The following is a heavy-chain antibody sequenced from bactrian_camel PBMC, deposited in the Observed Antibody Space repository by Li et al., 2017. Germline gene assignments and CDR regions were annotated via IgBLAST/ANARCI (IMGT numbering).Heavy chain of an antibody. J-gene: IGHJ6*01. CDR2: ITSLPSLFRAA. V-gene: IGHV3S40*01. Sequence: VQLVESGGGLVQPGGSLGVSCEVSGFTFADYDVTWVRQAPGKEVEWVAGITSLPSLFRAASYADSVKGRFVSSRDNAKNTVYLHMYSLKPEDTAVYYCARGEPVSFGYWGQGTQVTVS. CDR1: GFTFADYD. CDR3: ARGEPVSFGY.